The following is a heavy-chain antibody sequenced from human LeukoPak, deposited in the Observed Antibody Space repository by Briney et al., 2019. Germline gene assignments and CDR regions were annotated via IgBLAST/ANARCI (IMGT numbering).Heavy chain of an antibody. Sequence: PGGSLRLSCAASGFTFSSYAMSWVRQAPGKGLEWVSAISGSGGSTYYADSVKGRFTISRDNSKNTLYLQMNSLRAEDTAVYYCGGSSTSYYYYYYYMDVWGKGTTVTVSS. CDR1: GFTFSSYA. CDR2: ISGSGGST. D-gene: IGHD2-2*01. V-gene: IGHV3-23*01. J-gene: IGHJ6*03. CDR3: GGSSTSYYYYYYYMDV.